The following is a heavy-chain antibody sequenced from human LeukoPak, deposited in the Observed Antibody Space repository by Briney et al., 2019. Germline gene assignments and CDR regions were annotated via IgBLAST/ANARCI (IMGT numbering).Heavy chain of an antibody. Sequence: ASVKASCKASGYTFTGYYMHWVRQATGQGLEWMGWINPNSGGTNYAQKLQGRVTMTRDTSTSTAYMERSRLRSDGTAVYYCARGVVRYYYDSSGYYLYWGQGTLVTFSS. D-gene: IGHD3-22*01. J-gene: IGHJ4*02. V-gene: IGHV1-2*02. CDR3: ARGVVRYYYDSSGYYLY. CDR1: GYTFTGYY. CDR2: INPNSGGT.